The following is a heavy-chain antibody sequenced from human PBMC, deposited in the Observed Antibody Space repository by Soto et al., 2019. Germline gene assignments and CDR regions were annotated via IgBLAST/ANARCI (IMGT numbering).Heavy chain of an antibody. V-gene: IGHV4-59*01. CDR2: IYYSGST. J-gene: IGHJ6*02. D-gene: IGHD3-10*01. CDR3: ARCVLLWFGDPRGMDV. CDR1: GGSISSYY. Sequence: SETLSLTCTVSGGSISSYYWSWIRQLPGKGLEWVGYIYYSGSTNNNPSLKSRVTISINTSKNQFSLKLSSVTAADTAVYYCARCVLLWFGDPRGMDVWGQGTTVPVSS.